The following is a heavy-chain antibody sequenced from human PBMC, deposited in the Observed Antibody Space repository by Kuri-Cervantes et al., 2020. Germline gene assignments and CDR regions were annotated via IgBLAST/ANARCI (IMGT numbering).Heavy chain of an antibody. CDR1: GFAFSSYA. V-gene: IGHV3-23*01. D-gene: IGHD3-9*01. CDR2: ISGSGGST. CDR3: AKTQKLQSRYFDWLLPVDY. Sequence: GESLKISCAASGFAFSSYAMSWVRQAPGKGLEWVSAISGSGGSTYYADSVKGRFTISRDNSKNTLYLQMNSLRAEDTAVYYCAKTQKLQSRYFDWLLPVDYWGQGTLVTVSS. J-gene: IGHJ4*02.